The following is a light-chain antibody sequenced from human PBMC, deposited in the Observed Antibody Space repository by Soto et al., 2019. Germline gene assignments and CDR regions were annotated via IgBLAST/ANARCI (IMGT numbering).Light chain of an antibody. CDR3: QQYNNWLWT. CDR1: QSVSSN. Sequence: IVMTQSPATLSVSPGERATLSCRASQSVSSNLAWYQQKPGQAPRLLIYGAFTRATGIPARFSGSGSGTEFTLTISSLQSEDFAVYYCQQYNNWLWTFGQGTKVEIK. CDR2: GAF. V-gene: IGKV3-15*01. J-gene: IGKJ1*01.